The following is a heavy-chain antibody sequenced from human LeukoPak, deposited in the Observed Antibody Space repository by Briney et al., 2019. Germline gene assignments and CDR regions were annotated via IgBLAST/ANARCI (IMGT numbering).Heavy chain of an antibody. CDR2: IDESGRYT. V-gene: IGHV3-23*01. J-gene: IGHJ5*02. Sequence: GGSLRLPCAPSGYTFRTYAMRWARHAPGGGLEGVPAIDESGRYTYCTGSVKGRFTISRDNDKNTLYLQLNSLRVDDTAVYYCATYGTTGGNRFDLWGQGTLVTVFS. CDR1: GYTFRTYA. CDR3: ATYGTTGGNRFDL. D-gene: IGHD1-1*01.